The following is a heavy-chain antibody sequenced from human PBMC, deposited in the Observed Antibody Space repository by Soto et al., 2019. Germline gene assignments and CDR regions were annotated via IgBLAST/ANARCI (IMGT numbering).Heavy chain of an antibody. CDR2: INPILSMS. V-gene: IGHV1-69*02. J-gene: IGHJ4*02. Sequence: QVQLVQSGAEVKRPGSSVKVSCKASGDTFTFYSINWVRQAPGLGLEWMGKINPILSMSNYAERFKGRVTMTADKSMSTAYRELRSLRSEETASYYCASSYGSGYRAFDYWGQGALVTVSS. CDR1: GDTFTFYS. D-gene: IGHD3-10*01. CDR3: ASSYGSGYRAFDY.